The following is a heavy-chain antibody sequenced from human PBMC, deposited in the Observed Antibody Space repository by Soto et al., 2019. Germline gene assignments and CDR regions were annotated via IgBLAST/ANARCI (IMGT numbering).Heavy chain of an antibody. Sequence: EVQLLESGGGLVQPGGSLRLSCAASGFTFSSYAMSWVRQAPGKGLEWVSAISGSGGSTYYADSVKGRFTISRDNSKNTLYLQMNSLRAEDTAVYYCAKDSRGGYYYGMDVWGQGTTVTVS. V-gene: IGHV3-23*01. CDR2: ISGSGGST. CDR1: GFTFSSYA. CDR3: AKDSRGGYYYGMDV. J-gene: IGHJ6*02.